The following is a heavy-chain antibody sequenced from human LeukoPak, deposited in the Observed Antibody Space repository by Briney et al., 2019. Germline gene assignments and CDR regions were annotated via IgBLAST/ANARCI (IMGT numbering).Heavy chain of an antibody. Sequence: PSETLSLTCAVYGGSFSGYYWSWIRQPPGKGLEWIGEINHSGSTNYNPSLKSRVTISVDTSKNQFSLKLSSVTAADTAVYYCARSAAAVLDYWGQGTLVTVSS. J-gene: IGHJ4*02. V-gene: IGHV4-34*01. D-gene: IGHD6-13*01. CDR3: ARSAAAVLDY. CDR2: INHSGST. CDR1: GGSFSGYY.